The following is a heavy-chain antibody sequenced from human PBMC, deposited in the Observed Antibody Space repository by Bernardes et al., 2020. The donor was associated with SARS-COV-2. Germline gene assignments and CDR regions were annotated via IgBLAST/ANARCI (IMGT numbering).Heavy chain of an antibody. V-gene: IGHV4-34*01. CDR2: INHSGIT. Sequence: SETLSLTCAVYGGSFSGYYWSWIRQPPGKGLEWIGEINHSGITNYNPSLKSRVTISVDTSKNQFSLKVSSVTAADTAVYYCARQSWNSSGWLGMDVWGQGTTVTVSS. CDR3: ARQSWNSSGWLGMDV. D-gene: IGHD6-19*01. CDR1: GGSFSGYY. J-gene: IGHJ6*02.